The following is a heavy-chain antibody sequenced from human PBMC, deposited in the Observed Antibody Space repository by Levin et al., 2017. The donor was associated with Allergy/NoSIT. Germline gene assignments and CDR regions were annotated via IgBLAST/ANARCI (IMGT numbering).Heavy chain of an antibody. CDR3: AKERGSSGRAGWFDP. CDR1: GFTFSGSV. V-gene: IGHV3-30*01. CDR2: ISYDGSGE. D-gene: IGHD6-19*01. J-gene: IGHJ5*02. Sequence: QSGGSLRLSCTASGFTFSGSVMHWVRQAPGKGLEWMTVISYDGSGEQYADSVKGRFTISRDNAKNTLYLQMNSLRSEDTAVYYCAKERGSSGRAGWFDPWGQGTLVTVSS.